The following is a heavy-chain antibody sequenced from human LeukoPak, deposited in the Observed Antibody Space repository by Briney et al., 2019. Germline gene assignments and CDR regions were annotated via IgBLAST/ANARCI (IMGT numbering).Heavy chain of an antibody. CDR2: IHHSGST. CDR1: GASISSYY. CDR3: ASTRGGVAVSGRGDFDI. Sequence: PSETLPLTCGVSGASISSYYWSWIRQSPGKGLEWIGYIHHSGSTDYHPSLKGRVTISADTSQSQFSLSLTSVTAADTAVYFCASTRGGVAVSGRGDFDIWGQGTVVTVSP. D-gene: IGHD6-19*01. J-gene: IGHJ3*02. V-gene: IGHV4-4*09.